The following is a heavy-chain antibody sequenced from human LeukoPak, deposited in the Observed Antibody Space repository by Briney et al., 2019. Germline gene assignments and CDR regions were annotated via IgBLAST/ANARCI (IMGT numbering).Heavy chain of an antibody. CDR2: IRFDGSHK. D-gene: IGHD2-15*01. J-gene: IGHJ6*03. CDR1: GFTFNNYG. Sequence: PGGSLRLSCEASGFTFNNYGMFWVRQAPGKGLDGGSYIRFDGSHKWYADSVKGRFTISRDSSKNTVYLQMDSLRAEDTALYYCAKTSLSDGSGHYYHMDVWGKGTTVTISS. V-gene: IGHV3-30*02. CDR3: AKTSLSDGSGHYYHMDV.